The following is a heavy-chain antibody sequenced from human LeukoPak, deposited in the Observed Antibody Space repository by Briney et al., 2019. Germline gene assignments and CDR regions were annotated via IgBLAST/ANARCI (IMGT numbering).Heavy chain of an antibody. V-gene: IGHV3-23*01. J-gene: IGHJ4*02. D-gene: IGHD3-16*02. Sequence: PGGSLRLSCAASGFTFNDYAMSWVRPAAGKGLEWVSGISDTGRRTFYADSVKGRFTISRDDSKKTVYLQMNTLRAEDTAIYFCARHDSFIPYWGQGTLVTVSS. CDR3: ARHDSFIPY. CDR1: GFTFNDYA. CDR2: ISDTGRRT.